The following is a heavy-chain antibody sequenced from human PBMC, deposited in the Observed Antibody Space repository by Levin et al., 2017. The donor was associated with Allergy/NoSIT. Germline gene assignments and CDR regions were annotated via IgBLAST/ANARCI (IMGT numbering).Heavy chain of an antibody. D-gene: IGHD2-21*01. CDR1: GYTFTRYA. V-gene: IGHV1-3*01. CDR2: ITPVNGET. Sequence: GESLKISCKASGYTFTRYAVHWVRQAPGQRLEWMGWITPVNGETKYSQKFQGRVTVTRDTSASTSYMELSSLRSEDTAVYYCAREYNVGQLALGFDPWGQGTLVTVSS. CDR3: AREYNVGQLALGFDP. J-gene: IGHJ5*02.